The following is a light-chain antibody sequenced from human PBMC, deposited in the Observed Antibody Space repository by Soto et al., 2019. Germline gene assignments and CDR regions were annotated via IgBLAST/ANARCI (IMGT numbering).Light chain of an antibody. Sequence: QSVLTQPPSVSGAPGQRVTISCTGSSSNIGAGYDVHWYQQLPGTARKLLIYGNSNRPSGVPDRFSGSKSGTSASLAITGLQAEDEADYYCQSYDSSLSAWVFGGGTKVTVL. CDR2: GNS. CDR1: SSNIGAGYD. CDR3: QSYDSSLSAWV. V-gene: IGLV1-40*01. J-gene: IGLJ3*02.